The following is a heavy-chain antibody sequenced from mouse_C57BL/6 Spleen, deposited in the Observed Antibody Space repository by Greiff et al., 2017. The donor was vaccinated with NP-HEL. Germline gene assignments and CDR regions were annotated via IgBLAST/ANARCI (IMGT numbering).Heavy chain of an antibody. J-gene: IGHJ4*01. V-gene: IGHV3-6*01. CDR3: ARSITTVVATDYAMDY. D-gene: IGHD1-1*01. CDR1: GYSITSGYY. Sequence: EVQLQQSGPGLVKPSQSLSLTCSVTGYSITSGYYWNWIRQFPANKLEWMGYISYAGSNNYNPSLKNPISITRDTSKNQFFLKLNSVTTEDTATYSCARSITTVVATDYAMDYWGQGTSVTVSS. CDR2: ISYAGSN.